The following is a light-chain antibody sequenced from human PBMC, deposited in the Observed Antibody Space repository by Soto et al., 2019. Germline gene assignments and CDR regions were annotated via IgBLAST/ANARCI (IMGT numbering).Light chain of an antibody. J-gene: IGKJ4*01. V-gene: IGKV3-20*01. Sequence: EIVLTQSPGTLSLSPGERATLSCRASQSVSSSYLAWYQQKPGQAPRLLIYDASSRATGIPDRFSGSGSGTDFTLTISRLEPEEFAVYYGQQYGSSPLPFGGGTKVEIK. CDR1: QSVSSSY. CDR2: DAS. CDR3: QQYGSSPLP.